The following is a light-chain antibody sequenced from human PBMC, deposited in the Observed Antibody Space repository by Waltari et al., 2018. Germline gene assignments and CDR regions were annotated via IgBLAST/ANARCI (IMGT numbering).Light chain of an antibody. Sequence: EVVLTQSPGTLSLSPGERVTLSCRASQSISSYLAWYQQKPGQAPRILIYAASSRATGIPDRFSGTGSGTDFTLTISRLEPEDFAVYYCQQYGSSPVTFGQGTKLEIK. J-gene: IGKJ2*01. CDR3: QQYGSSPVT. CDR1: QSISSY. V-gene: IGKV3-20*01. CDR2: AAS.